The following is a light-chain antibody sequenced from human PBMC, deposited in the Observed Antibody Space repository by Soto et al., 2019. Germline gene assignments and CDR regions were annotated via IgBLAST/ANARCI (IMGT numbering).Light chain of an antibody. CDR1: NSDVGDYNF. CDR3: TSYRSTTTGYV. CDR2: EVS. V-gene: IGLV2-14*01. J-gene: IGLJ1*01. Sequence: QPVLTQPASVSGSPGQSITISCTGSNSDVGDYNFVSWYQQHPGKAPKLMIYEVSNRPSGVSDRFSGSKSGNTASLTISGLQAEDEADYYCTSYRSTTTGYVFGSGTKLTVL.